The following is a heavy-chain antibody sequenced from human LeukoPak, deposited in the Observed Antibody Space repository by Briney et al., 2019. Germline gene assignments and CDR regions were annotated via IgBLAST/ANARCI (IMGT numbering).Heavy chain of an antibody. V-gene: IGHV3-23*01. D-gene: IGHD3-22*01. CDR3: ATLDYFDSSTYGDY. J-gene: IGHJ4*02. CDR1: GFTFNTYA. CDR2: ASGTGAMT. Sequence: PGGSLRLSCAASGFTFNTYAMSWVRQAPGQGLEWVSAASGTGAMTYYADSVKGRFTISRDNSKNTLNLQMNSLRAEDTAVYYCATLDYFDSSTYGDYWGQGTLVTVSS.